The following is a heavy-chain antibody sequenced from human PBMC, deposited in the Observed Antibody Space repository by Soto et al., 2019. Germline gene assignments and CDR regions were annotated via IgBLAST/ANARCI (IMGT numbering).Heavy chain of an antibody. CDR2: ISSSSSYI. J-gene: IGHJ3*02. Sequence: GGSLRLSCAASGFTFSSYSMNWVRQAPGKGLEWVSSISSSSSYIYYADSVKGRFTISRDNAKNSLYLQMNSLRAEDTAEFYCARDLGYYDSSGRRSAFDIWGQGTMVTVSS. V-gene: IGHV3-21*01. CDR1: GFTFSSYS. D-gene: IGHD3-22*01. CDR3: ARDLGYYDSSGRRSAFDI.